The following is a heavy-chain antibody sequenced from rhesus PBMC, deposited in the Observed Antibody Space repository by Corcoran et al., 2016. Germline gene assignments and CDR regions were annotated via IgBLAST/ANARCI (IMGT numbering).Heavy chain of an antibody. CDR1: GGSISGYY. V-gene: IGHV4S7*01. Sequence: QLQLQESGPGLVKPSETLSLTCAVSGGSISGYYLWSWIRPPPGKGLEWIGYIYGGSGSTSYNPSLKSRVIISIDTSKNQFSLKLSSVTAADTAVYYCARAVDTHFDYWGQGVLVTVSS. CDR2: IYGGSGST. CDR3: ARAVDTHFDY. J-gene: IGHJ4*01. D-gene: IGHD5-12*01.